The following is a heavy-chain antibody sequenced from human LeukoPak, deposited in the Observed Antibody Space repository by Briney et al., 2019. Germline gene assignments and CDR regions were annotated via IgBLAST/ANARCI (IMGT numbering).Heavy chain of an antibody. D-gene: IGHD3-10*01. J-gene: IGHJ4*02. Sequence: QXPXXXVEGVXXXSYDGSNKYYAASVKARFTISRDNSKNTLYLQMNSLRAEDTAVYYCATEASVSMVRGVVRQYWGQGTLVTVSS. V-gene: IGHV3-30*03. CDR3: ATEASVSMVRGVVRQY. CDR2: XSYDGSNK.